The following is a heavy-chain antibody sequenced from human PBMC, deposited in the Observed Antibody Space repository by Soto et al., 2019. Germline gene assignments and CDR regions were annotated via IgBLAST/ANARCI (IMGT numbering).Heavy chain of an antibody. Sequence: ASVKVSCKTSGGTFSSYSFTWVRQAPGQGLEWMGEIIPILNTANFAQKFQSRVTITADEPTSTVYMDLSSLSPDDTAVYYCARVDYDSTYGFYYYGLDVWGQGTTVTVSS. CDR1: GGTFSSYS. CDR2: IIPILNTA. CDR3: ARVDYDSTYGFYYYGLDV. J-gene: IGHJ6*02. V-gene: IGHV1-69*13. D-gene: IGHD3-10*01.